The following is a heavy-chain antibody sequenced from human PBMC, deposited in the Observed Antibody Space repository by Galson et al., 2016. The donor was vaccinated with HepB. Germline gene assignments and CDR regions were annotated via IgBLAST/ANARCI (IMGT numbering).Heavy chain of an antibody. Sequence: LRLSCAASGFTFYTFTMHWVRQSPGKGPECVAAISFDGSNKHYADSVRGRFTISRDNPRNTLYLQMDSLTTEDTAVYYCARGEIGTTLDWGQGALVTVSS. D-gene: IGHD4-23*01. V-gene: IGHV3-30-3*01. J-gene: IGHJ4*02. CDR2: ISFDGSNK. CDR3: ARGEIGTTLD. CDR1: GFTFYTFT.